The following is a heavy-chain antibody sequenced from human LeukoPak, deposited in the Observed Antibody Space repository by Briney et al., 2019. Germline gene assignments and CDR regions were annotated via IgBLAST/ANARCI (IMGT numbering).Heavy chain of an antibody. J-gene: IGHJ4*02. D-gene: IGHD3-10*01. Sequence: PGGSLRLSCAASGFTFSSYSMNWVRQAPGKGLEWVSSISSSSSSYIYYADSVKGRFTISRDNAKNSLYLQMNSLRAEDTAVYYCARVTEGTFGELFIDYWGQGTLVTVSS. CDR2: ISSSSSSYI. CDR1: GFTFSSYS. V-gene: IGHV3-21*01. CDR3: ARVTEGTFGELFIDY.